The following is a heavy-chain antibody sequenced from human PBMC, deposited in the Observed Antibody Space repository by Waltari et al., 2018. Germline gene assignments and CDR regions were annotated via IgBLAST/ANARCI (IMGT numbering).Heavy chain of an antibody. J-gene: IGHJ4*02. V-gene: IGHV4-34*01. CDR1: GGSFSGYY. Sequence: QVQLQQWGAGLLKPSETLSLTCAVYGGSFSGYYWSWIRQPPGKGLEWIGEINHSGSTNYNPSLKSRVTISVDTSKNQFSLKLSSVTAADTAVYYCARGQLIWGIPLDYWGQGTLVTVSS. CDR2: INHSGST. D-gene: IGHD3-16*01. CDR3: ARGQLIWGIPLDY.